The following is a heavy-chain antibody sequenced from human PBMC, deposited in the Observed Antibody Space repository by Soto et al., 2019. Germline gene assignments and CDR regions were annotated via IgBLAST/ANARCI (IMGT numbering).Heavy chain of an antibody. CDR3: ASSSGWYLPSYFDY. V-gene: IGHV3-48*03. Sequence: EVQLVESGGGLVQPGGSLRLSCAASGFTFSSYEMNWVRQAPGKGLEWVSYISSSGSTIYYADPVKGRFTISRDNAKNSLYLQMNSLRAEDTAVYYCASSSGWYLPSYFDYWGQGTLVTVSS. J-gene: IGHJ4*02. CDR2: ISSSGSTI. D-gene: IGHD6-19*01. CDR1: GFTFSSYE.